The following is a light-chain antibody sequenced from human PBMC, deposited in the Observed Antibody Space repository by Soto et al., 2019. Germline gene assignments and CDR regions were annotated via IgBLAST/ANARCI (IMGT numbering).Light chain of an antibody. V-gene: IGKV1-39*01. CDR3: QQTYSTPPYT. CDR1: QSITRY. Sequence: DIHMTQSPTSLSASVGEKVTIACRASQSITRYLNWYQQKPGTAPRLLIYAASTLQGGVPSRFSGGGSGTDVTLTITSLQPEDSATYYCQQTYSTPPYTFGQGTKLEI. CDR2: AAS. J-gene: IGKJ2*01.